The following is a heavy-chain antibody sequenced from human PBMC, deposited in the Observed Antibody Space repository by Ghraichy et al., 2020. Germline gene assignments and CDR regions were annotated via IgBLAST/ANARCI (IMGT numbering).Heavy chain of an antibody. Sequence: ASVKVSCKAAGYTFTEYYFHWVRQAPGQGLEWMGRIKANNGDTHYTQKFQGRVTMTRDTSISTAYMELSSLRSDDTAVYYCARSGTVVGYNWFDPWGQGTLVTVSS. CDR1: GYTFTEYY. CDR2: IKANNGDT. CDR3: ARSGTVVGYNWFDP. D-gene: IGHD1-14*01. J-gene: IGHJ5*02. V-gene: IGHV1-2*06.